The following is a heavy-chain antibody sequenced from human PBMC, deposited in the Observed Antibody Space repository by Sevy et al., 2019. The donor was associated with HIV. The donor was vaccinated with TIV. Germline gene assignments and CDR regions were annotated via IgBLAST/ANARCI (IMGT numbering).Heavy chain of an antibody. CDR2: ISSGSSYT. J-gene: IGHJ4*02. D-gene: IGHD4-17*01. Sequence: GGSLRLSCAASGFTFSDYYMTWIRQSPGKGLQWISYISSGSSYTNYADSVKGPFTISRDNAKNSLYLEIHTLRPEDTAVYYCARSRSNYADYYFDYWGQGTVVTVSS. CDR3: ARSRSNYADYYFDY. V-gene: IGHV3-11*06. CDR1: GFTFSDYY.